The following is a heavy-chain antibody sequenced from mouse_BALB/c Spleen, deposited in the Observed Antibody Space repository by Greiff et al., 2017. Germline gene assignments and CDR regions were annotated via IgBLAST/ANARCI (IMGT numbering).Heavy chain of an antibody. V-gene: IGHV5-6*01. CDR1: GLTFSSYG. CDR2: ISSGGSYT. CDR3: ARGGDRDAMDY. D-gene: IGHD2-14*01. J-gene: IGHJ4*01. Sequence: EVQVVESGGDLVKPGGSLKLSCAASGLTFSSYGMSWVRQTPDKRLEWVATISSGGSYTYYPDSVKGRFTISRDNAKNTLYLQMSSLKSEDTAMYYCARGGDRDAMDYWGQGTSVTVSS.